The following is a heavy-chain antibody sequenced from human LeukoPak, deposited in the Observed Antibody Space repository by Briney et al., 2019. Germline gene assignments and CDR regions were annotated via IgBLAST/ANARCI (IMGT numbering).Heavy chain of an antibody. D-gene: IGHD5/OR15-5a*01. CDR2: ISYDGSNK. V-gene: IGHV3-30*04. J-gene: IGHJ5*02. CDR3: ARETSTFDP. CDR1: GFTFSSYA. Sequence: QPGGSLRLSCAASGFTFSSYAMHWVRQAPGKGLEWVAVISYDGSNKYYADSVKGQFTISRDNSKNTLYLQMNSLRAEDTAVYYCARETSTFDPWGQGTLVTVSS.